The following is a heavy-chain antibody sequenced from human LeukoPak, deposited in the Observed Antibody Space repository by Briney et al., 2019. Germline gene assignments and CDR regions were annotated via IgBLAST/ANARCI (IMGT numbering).Heavy chain of an antibody. CDR2: FDPEDGET. J-gene: IGHJ4*02. CDR3: ATSSPRYFDWYLPPRDY. D-gene: IGHD3-9*01. Sequence: ASVKVSCKVSGYTLTELSMHWVRQAPGKGLEWMGGFDPEDGETIYAQKFQGRVTMTEDTSTDTAYMELRSLRSEDTAVYYCATSSPRYFDWYLPPRDYWGQGTLVTVSS. V-gene: IGHV1-24*01. CDR1: GYTLTELS.